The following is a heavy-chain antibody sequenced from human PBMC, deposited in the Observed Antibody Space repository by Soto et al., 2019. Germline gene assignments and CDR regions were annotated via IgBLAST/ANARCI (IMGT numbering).Heavy chain of an antibody. Sequence: GGALRLSCVASGFNLNTYVIYWGRQAPGKGLQWVAQILYDGSKKHYADSVRGRFTITRDNSKNTAYLQMDSLRVDDTAMYYCVRGLALMADYWGQGTLVTVSS. CDR3: VRGLALMADY. CDR2: ILYDGSKK. V-gene: IGHV3-30*03. J-gene: IGHJ4*02. CDR1: GFNLNTYV. D-gene: IGHD3-16*01.